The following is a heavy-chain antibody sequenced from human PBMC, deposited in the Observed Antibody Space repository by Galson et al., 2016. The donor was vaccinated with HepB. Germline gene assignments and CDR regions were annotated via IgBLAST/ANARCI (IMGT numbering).Heavy chain of an antibody. V-gene: IGHV4-59*01. D-gene: IGHD3-9*01. Sequence: ETLSLTCTVSGASITKFYWSWIRQSPGKGLEWIGSIYYTGSADYNPSLKRRVSMSVDTSRTHFSLELTSLSPADTAVYYCARDTGRMAAHMRYFDWFPGFDPWGQGTLVTVSS. CDR3: ARDTGRMAAHMRYFDWFPGFDP. CDR1: GASITKFY. J-gene: IGHJ5*02. CDR2: IYYTGSA.